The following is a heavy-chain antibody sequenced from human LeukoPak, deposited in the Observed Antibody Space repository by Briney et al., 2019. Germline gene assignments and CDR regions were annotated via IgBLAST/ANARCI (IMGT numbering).Heavy chain of an antibody. CDR3: ARTTIAAVGTDNWFDP. CDR1: GGSISSSAYH. Sequence: SETLSLTCTVSGGSISSSAYHWGWIRQPPGKGLEWIGSIHIGGSTYYNPSFKSRVTISVDTSKNQFSLKLRSVTAADTAMYYCARTTIAAVGTDNWFDPWGQGILVTVSS. D-gene: IGHD6-13*01. V-gene: IGHV4-39*01. J-gene: IGHJ5*02. CDR2: IHIGGST.